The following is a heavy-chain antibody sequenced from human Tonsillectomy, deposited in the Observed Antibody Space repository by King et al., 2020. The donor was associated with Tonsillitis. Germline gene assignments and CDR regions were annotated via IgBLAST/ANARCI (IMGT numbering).Heavy chain of an antibody. V-gene: IGHV5-51*01. CDR2: IHPIDSDT. D-gene: IGHD6-13*01. Sequence: VQLVEYGAEVKKPGESLKISCKGSGYNFANHWIAWVRQMPGKGLEWMGIIHPIDSDTRYSPSFQGQVTFSADKSISTAYLQWSSLKASDTAMYFCARHGDSSSWYLSWFDPWGQGTLVTVSS. J-gene: IGHJ5*02. CDR1: GYNFANHW. CDR3: ARHGDSSSWYLSWFDP.